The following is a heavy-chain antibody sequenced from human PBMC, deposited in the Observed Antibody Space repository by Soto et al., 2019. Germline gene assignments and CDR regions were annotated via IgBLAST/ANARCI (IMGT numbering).Heavy chain of an antibody. D-gene: IGHD5-18*01. J-gene: IGHJ5*02. CDR3: AKDGGRYGYFGNWFDT. V-gene: IGHV1-69*15. CDR2: IIPIFGTR. CDR1: GGTFSNYA. Sequence: QVQLVQSGAEVKKPGSSVKVSCKASGGTFSNYAITWVRQAPGQGLEWLGRIIPIFGTRDYAQKFQGRVTISADESTTTAYMELSRLRSDDTAVYYCAKDGGRYGYFGNWFDTWGQGTLVTFSS.